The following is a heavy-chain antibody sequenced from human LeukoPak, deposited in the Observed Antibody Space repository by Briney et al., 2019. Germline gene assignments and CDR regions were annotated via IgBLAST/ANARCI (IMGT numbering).Heavy chain of an antibody. CDR3: ARGDYYGSGTNWFDP. CDR1: GYTFTDYF. D-gene: IGHD3-10*01. V-gene: IGHV1-2*02. CDR2: INPNSGGT. J-gene: IGHJ5*02. Sequence: ASVKVSCKASGYTFTDYFIHCVRQAPGQGLEWMGWINPNSGGTNYAQKFQGRVTMTRDTSLSTAYMELSSLRSEDTAVYYCARGDYYGSGTNWFDPWGQGTLVTVSS.